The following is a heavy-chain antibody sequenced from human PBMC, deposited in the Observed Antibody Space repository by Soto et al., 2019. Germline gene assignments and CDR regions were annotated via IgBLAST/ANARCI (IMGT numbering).Heavy chain of an antibody. CDR3: ARGSTTLGDWFDP. CDR2: IDPSGGIT. Sequence: ASVKVSCKASGYSFTNFHIHWVRQAPGQGLEWMGMIDPSGGITRDAQRLQGRITMTRDASTSTVYMELRSLTSEDTAVYYCARGSTTLGDWFDPWGQGTLVTVSS. D-gene: IGHD2-2*01. J-gene: IGHJ5*02. V-gene: IGHV1-46*01. CDR1: GYSFTNFH.